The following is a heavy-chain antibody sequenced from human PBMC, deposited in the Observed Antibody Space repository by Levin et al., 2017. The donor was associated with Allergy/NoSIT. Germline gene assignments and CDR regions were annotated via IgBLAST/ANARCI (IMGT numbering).Heavy chain of an antibody. V-gene: IGHV3-30-3*01. CDR2: ISDDGSSE. CDR1: GFTFSNYA. J-gene: IGHJ4*02. CDR3: VREIAEEGT. Sequence: PGGSLRLSCAASGFTFSNYAMHWVRQAPGKGLEWVGVISDDGSSEFYIDSVKGRFTISRDNSMNRLYLQMDSLRAEDTALYYCVREIAEEGTWGQGTLVSVSS. D-gene: IGHD1-1*01.